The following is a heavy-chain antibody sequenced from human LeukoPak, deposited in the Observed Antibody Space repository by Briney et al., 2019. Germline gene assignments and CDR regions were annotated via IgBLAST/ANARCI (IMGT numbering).Heavy chain of an antibody. CDR3: ARHQWVPAFDI. J-gene: IGHJ3*02. D-gene: IGHD1-26*01. CDR2: MYYSGST. V-gene: IGHV4-59*08. CDR1: GDSISGFY. Sequence: SETLSLTCTVSGDSISGFYWNWIRQPPGKGLEWIGYMYYSGSTNYNPSLKSRVTISVDTSKNQFSLKLGSVTAADTAVYYCARHQWVPAFDIWGQGTMVTVSS.